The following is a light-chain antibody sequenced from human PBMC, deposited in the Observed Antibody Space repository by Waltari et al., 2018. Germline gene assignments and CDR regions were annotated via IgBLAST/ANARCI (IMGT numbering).Light chain of an antibody. Sequence: QSALTQPASVSGSPGQSITISCTGTSSDVGGTNSVSWHQQHPGKAPKLMIYDVTNRPSGVSNRFSDSESGNTASMTISGVQAEDEADYYCSSSTSSNTMVFGGGTKLTVL. CDR3: SSSTSSNTMV. J-gene: IGLJ3*02. V-gene: IGLV2-14*01. CDR2: DVT. CDR1: SSDVGGTNS.